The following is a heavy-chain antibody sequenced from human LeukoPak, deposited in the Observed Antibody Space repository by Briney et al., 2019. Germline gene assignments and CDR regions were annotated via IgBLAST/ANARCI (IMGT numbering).Heavy chain of an antibody. D-gene: IGHD6-19*01. V-gene: IGHV3-66*01. CDR1: GFTVSSKY. J-gene: IGHJ4*02. CDR3: AKVGAVAAVDY. Sequence: PGGSLRLSCVASGFTVSSKYMSWVRQAPGKGLEWVAVIYTGDTTYYADSVKGRSTISRDNSKNTLYLQMDGLRVEDTAVYYCAKVGAVAAVDYWGQGTLVTVSS. CDR2: IYTGDTT.